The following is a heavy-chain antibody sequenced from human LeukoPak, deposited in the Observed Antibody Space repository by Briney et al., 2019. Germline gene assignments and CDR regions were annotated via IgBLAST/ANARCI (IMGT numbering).Heavy chain of an antibody. J-gene: IGHJ4*02. CDR3: AAHVILFLEWSPLDY. V-gene: IGHV4-59*01. D-gene: IGHD3-3*01. CDR1: GGSISSYS. CDR2: IYYSGNT. Sequence: SETLSLTCTVSGGSISSYSWSWIRQPPGKRLQWIEYIYYSGNTNYNPSLKSRVTISVDTSKNQFSLKLSSVTAADTAVYYCAAHVILFLEWSPLDYWGQGTLVTVSS.